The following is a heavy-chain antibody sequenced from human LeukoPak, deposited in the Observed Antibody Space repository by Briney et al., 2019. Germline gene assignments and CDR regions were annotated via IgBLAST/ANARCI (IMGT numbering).Heavy chain of an antibody. CDR3: ARVGTRRTTYYYYYMDV. D-gene: IGHD1/OR15-1a*01. CDR2: IRYDGSNK. J-gene: IGHJ6*03. CDR1: GFTLSSYG. Sequence: GGSLRLSCAASGFTLSSYGMHWVRQAPGKGLEWVAFIRYDGSNKYYADSVKGRFTISRDNSKNTLYLQMNSLRAEDTAVYYCARVGTRRTTYYYYYMDVWGKGTTVTVSS. V-gene: IGHV3-30*02.